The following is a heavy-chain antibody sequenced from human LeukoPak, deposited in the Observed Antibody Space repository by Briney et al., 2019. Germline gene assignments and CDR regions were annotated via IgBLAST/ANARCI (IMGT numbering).Heavy chain of an antibody. CDR1: GYSFTNYW. J-gene: IGHJ4*02. V-gene: IGHV5-51*01. CDR2: IYPGDSDT. CDR3: ARGSSSGSYYDNFDY. D-gene: IGHD1-26*01. Sequence: GESLKISCKGSGYSFTNYWIGWVRQMPGKGLEWMGIIYPGDSDTIYSPSFQGQVTISVDKSISTAYLQWSSLKASDTAMYYCARGSSSGSYYDNFDYWGQGTLVTVSS.